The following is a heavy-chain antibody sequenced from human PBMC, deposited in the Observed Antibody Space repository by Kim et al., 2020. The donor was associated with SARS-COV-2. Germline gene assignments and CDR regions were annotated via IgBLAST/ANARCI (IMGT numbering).Heavy chain of an antibody. V-gene: IGHV3-23*01. Sequence: YYADSVKVQFTISRDNSKSTLYLKMDSLRAEDTVVYYCEQDPPQGTSGWKYWGQGTLITVSS. D-gene: IGHD6-19*01. J-gene: IGHJ4*02. CDR3: EQDPPQGTSGWKY.